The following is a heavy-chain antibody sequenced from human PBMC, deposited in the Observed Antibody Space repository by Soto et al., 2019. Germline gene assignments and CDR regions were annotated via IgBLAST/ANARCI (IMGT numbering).Heavy chain of an antibody. CDR1: GYTFTSYY. Sequence: VKVSCKASGYTFTSYYMHWVRQAPGQGLEWMGWINAGNGNTKYSQKFQGRVTITRDTSASTAYMELSSLRSEDTAVYYCARGPGETAPSNTAMALDYWGQGTLVTVS. CDR3: ARGPGETAPSNTAMALDY. J-gene: IGHJ4*02. CDR2: INAGNGNT. D-gene: IGHD5-18*01. V-gene: IGHV1-3*01.